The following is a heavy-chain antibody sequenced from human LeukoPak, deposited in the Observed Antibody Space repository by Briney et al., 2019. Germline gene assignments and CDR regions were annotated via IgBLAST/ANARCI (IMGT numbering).Heavy chain of an antibody. J-gene: IGHJ6*02. V-gene: IGHV4-59*01. CDR2: IYYSGST. CDR1: GGSISSYY. CDR3: ARGTHGMDV. Sequence: PSETLSLTCTVSGGSISSYYWSWIRQPPGKGLEWIGYIYYSGSTNYNPSLKSRVTISVDTSKNQFSLKLSSVTAADTAVYYCARGTHGMDVCGQGTTVTVSS.